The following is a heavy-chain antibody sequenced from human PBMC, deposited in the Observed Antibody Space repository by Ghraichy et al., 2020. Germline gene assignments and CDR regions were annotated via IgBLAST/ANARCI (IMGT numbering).Heavy chain of an antibody. CDR1: GGSISSYY. CDR2: IYYSGST. J-gene: IGHJ3*02. V-gene: IGHV4-59*08. Sequence: SETLSLTCTVSGGSISSYYWSWIRQPPGKGLEWIGYIYYSGSTNYNPSLKSRVTISVDTSKNQFSLKLSSVTAADTAVYYCARRVVGAMAFDIWGQGTMVTVSS. CDR3: ARRVVGAMAFDI. D-gene: IGHD1-26*01.